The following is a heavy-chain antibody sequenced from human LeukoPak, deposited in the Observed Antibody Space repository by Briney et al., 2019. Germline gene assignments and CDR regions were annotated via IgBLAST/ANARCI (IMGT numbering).Heavy chain of an antibody. CDR2: VSGSGGST. V-gene: IGHV3-23*01. J-gene: IGHJ4*02. Sequence: GGSLRLSCAASGFPFSSYAMSWVRQGQGKGLEWVSGVSGSGGSTYYADSVKGRFTISRDNSKNTLYLQMNSLRAEDTAVYHCVKSDYYDSSGHPSSFEYWGQGTLVTVSS. CDR1: GFPFSSYA. CDR3: VKSDYYDSSGHPSSFEY. D-gene: IGHD3-22*01.